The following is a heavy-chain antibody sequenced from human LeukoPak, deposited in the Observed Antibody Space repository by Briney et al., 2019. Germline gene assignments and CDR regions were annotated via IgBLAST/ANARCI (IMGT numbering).Heavy chain of an antibody. CDR1: GFIFSNYE. CDR3: ARDPKLRFLEWLPDY. Sequence: GGSLRLSCAASGFIFSNYEMNWVRQAPGKGLEWVSYISSSSSTIYYADSVKGRFTISRDNAKNSLYLQMNSLRAEDTAVYYCARDPKLRFLEWLPDYWGQGTLVTVSS. V-gene: IGHV3-48*01. D-gene: IGHD3-3*01. CDR2: ISSSSSTI. J-gene: IGHJ4*02.